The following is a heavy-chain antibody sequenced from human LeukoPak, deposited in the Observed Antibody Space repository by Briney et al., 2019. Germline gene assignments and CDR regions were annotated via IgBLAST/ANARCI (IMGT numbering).Heavy chain of an antibody. CDR3: ARDQCSGGSCYPGYNWFDP. J-gene: IGHJ5*02. D-gene: IGHD2-15*01. V-gene: IGHV1-69*13. CDR1: GGTFSGYA. Sequence: ASVKVSCKASGGTFSGYAISWVRQAPGQGLEWMGGIIPIFGTANYAQKFQGRVTITADESTSTAYMELSSLRSEDTAVYYCARDQCSGGSCYPGYNWFDPWGQGTLVTVSS. CDR2: IIPIFGTA.